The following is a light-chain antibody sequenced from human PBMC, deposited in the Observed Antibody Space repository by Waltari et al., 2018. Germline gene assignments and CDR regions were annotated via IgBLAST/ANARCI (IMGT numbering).Light chain of an antibody. CDR2: GSS. CDR1: QRISTY. J-gene: IGKJ3*01. CDR3: QQTYSLFT. V-gene: IGKV1-39*01. Sequence: DIQMTQSPSFLSASVGDRVTISCRASQRISTYLNWYQQKAGKAPKPLIYGSSSLQSGVPSRFSGTGSGTDFTLTINSLQPEDFATYYCQQTYSLFTFGPGTTVDFK.